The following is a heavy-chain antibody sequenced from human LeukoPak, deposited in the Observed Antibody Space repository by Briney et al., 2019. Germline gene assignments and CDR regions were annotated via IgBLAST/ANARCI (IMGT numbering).Heavy chain of an antibody. CDR1: GGSISSYY. CDR3: ARGRGGGGSSNNWFDP. J-gene: IGHJ5*02. D-gene: IGHD2-15*01. Sequence: PSETLSLTCTVSGGSISSYYWSWIRQPPGKGLEWIGYIYYSGTTNYKPSLKSRVTISVDTSKNQFSLNLISVTAADTAVYFCARGRGGGGSSNNWFDPWGQGTLVTVSS. V-gene: IGHV4-59*12. CDR2: IYYSGTT.